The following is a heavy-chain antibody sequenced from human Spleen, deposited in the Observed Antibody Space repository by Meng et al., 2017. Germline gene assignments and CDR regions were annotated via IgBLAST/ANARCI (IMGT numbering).Heavy chain of an antibody. CDR1: GGTFSSYA. V-gene: IGHV1-69*05. J-gene: IGHJ4*02. Sequence: SVKVSCKASGGTFSSYAISWVRQAPGQGLEWMGGIIPIFGTANYAQKFQGRVTITTDESTSTAYMELSSLRSEDTAVYYCARDRLGYCSSTSCYNVRGFQGGLRFPAEVWGQGTLVTFSS. CDR3: ARDRLGYCSSTSCYNVRGFQGGLRFPAEV. CDR2: IIPIFGTA. D-gene: IGHD2-2*01.